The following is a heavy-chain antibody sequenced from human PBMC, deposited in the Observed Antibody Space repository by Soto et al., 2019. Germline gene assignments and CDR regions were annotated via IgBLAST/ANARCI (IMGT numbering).Heavy chain of an antibody. CDR2: ISGGGDTT. V-gene: IGHV3-23*01. CDR3: AKGRGGSESLTPRVDS. Sequence: EVQLLESGGGLVQPGGSLRLSCAASGFTFNNYAMTWVRQAPGKGLEWVSAISGGGDTTSYADSVKGRFTVSRDGSKNTLYLQMSSLRAEDTALYYCAKGRGGSESLTPRVDSWGQGTLVTVSS. J-gene: IGHJ4*02. CDR1: GFTFNNYA. D-gene: IGHD3-10*01.